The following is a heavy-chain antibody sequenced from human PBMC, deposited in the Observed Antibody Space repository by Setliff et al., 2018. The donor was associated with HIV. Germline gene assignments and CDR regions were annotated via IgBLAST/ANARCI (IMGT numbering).Heavy chain of an antibody. V-gene: IGHV1-69*13. CDR2: VIPIFSTP. D-gene: IGHD1-7*01. CDR1: GGTFSTFSSSA. Sequence: SVKVSCKASGGTFSTFSSSAISWVRQAPGQGLEWMGGVIPIFSTPKYPQKFQGRVTITADDSTTTAYMELSRLKPDDTAIYYCATALTANWNYEPHFDYWGQGSLVTVSS. J-gene: IGHJ4*02. CDR3: ATALTANWNYEPHFDY.